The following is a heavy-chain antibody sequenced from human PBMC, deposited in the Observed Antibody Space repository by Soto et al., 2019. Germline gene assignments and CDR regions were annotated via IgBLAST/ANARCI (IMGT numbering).Heavy chain of an antibody. J-gene: IGHJ6*02. CDR3: ARAPEGMDV. V-gene: IGHV3-30*01. CDR2: ISYDGSKK. Sequence: QEPLVESGGGVVQPGRSLRLTCSAYGFSFSSYAMHWVRQAPGKGLDWVAAISYDGSKKYHADSVKGRFTISRDDSKTTLYLQMNSLRPEDTAVYYCARAPEGMDVWGQGTTVTVSS. CDR1: GFSFSSYA.